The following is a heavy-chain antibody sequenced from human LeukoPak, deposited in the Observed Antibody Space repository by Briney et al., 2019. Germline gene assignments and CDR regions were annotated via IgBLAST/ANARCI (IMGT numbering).Heavy chain of an antibody. CDR3: TTDLSGSYYMDYFDY. CDR2: IKSKTDGGTT. J-gene: IGHJ4*02. CDR1: GFTFINAW. Sequence: GGPLRLSGAPSGFTFINAWRSGVRQAPGKGREWVGRIKSKTDGGTTDYAAPEKGRFTISRDDSKNTLYLQMNSLKTEDTAVYYCTTDLSGSYYMDYFDYWGQGTLVTVSS. D-gene: IGHD1-26*01. V-gene: IGHV3-15*01.